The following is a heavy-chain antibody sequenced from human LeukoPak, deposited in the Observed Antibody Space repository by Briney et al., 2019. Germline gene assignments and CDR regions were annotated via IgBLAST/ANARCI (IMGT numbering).Heavy chain of an antibody. CDR1: GGSMTSLY. CDR2: ISWRGYT. J-gene: IGHJ4*02. CDR3: ARGRNDNGGMFFDS. Sequence: TSETLSLTCTVSGGSMTSLYWGYIRQAPGKGLEWIGFISWRGYTSYSPALKSRVAISVDTSKSQFSLRLSSMTAADTAFYYCARGRNDNGGMFFDSWAQGTLVTVYS. D-gene: IGHD4-23*01. V-gene: IGHV4-59*11.